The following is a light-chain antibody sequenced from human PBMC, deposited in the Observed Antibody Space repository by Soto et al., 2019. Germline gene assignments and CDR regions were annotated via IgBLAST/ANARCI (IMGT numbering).Light chain of an antibody. Sequence: QSALTQPPSASGSPGQSVTISCTGTSSDVGIFNYVSWYQQHPDQAPKLLIFGVNKRPSGVPDRFSASKSGNTASLTVSGLQAEDEADYYCCSYAGSNTLIFGGGTQLTVL. CDR1: SSDVGIFNY. CDR2: GVN. CDR3: CSYAGSNTLI. J-gene: IGLJ2*01. V-gene: IGLV2-8*01.